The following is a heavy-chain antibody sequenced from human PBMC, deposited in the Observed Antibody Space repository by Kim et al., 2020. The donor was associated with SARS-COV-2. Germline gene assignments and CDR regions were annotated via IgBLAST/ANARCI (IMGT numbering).Heavy chain of an antibody. Sequence: ASVKVSCKASGYTFTSYAMHWVRQAPGQRLEWMGWINAGNGNTKYSQKFQGRVTITRDTSASTAYMELSSLRSEDTAVYYCARDFNIVVVPAAMPSDVLGQGTTVTVSS. CDR3: ARDFNIVVVPAAMPSDV. J-gene: IGHJ6*02. V-gene: IGHV1-3*01. CDR2: INAGNGNT. CDR1: GYTFTSYA. D-gene: IGHD2-2*01.